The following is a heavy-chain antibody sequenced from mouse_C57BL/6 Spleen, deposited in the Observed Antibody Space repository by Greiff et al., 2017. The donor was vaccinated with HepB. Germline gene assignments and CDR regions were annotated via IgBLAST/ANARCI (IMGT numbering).Heavy chain of an antibody. J-gene: IGHJ3*01. V-gene: IGHV14-4*01. CDR2: IDPENGDT. CDR1: GFNIKDDY. Sequence: EVQLQQSGAELVRPGASVKLSCTASGFNIKDDYMHWVKQRPEQGLEWIGWIDPENGDTEYASKFQGKATITADTSSNTASLQLSSLPSEDTAVYYCTSLWPEAYWGQRTLVTVSA. D-gene: IGHD1-1*02. CDR3: TSLWPEAY.